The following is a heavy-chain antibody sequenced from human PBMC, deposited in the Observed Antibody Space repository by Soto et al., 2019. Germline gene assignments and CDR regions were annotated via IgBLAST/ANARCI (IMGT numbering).Heavy chain of an antibody. V-gene: IGHV3-13*01. J-gene: IGHJ6*02. D-gene: IGHD3-3*01. CDR3: ARGERHYDFWSGYYGGTYYYGMDV. CDR2: IGTAGDT. Sequence: GASVKVSCAASGFTFSSYDMHWVRQATGKGLEWVSAIGTAGDTYYPGSVKGRFTISRENAKNSLYLQMNSLRAGDTAVYYCARGERHYDFWSGYYGGTYYYGMDVWGQGTTVTVSS. CDR1: GFTFSSYD.